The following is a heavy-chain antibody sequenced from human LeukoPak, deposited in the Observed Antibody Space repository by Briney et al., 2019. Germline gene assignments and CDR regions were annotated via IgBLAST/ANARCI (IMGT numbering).Heavy chain of an antibody. Sequence: PSETLSPTCAVYGGSFSGYYWSWIRQPPGKGLEWIGEINHSGSTNYNPSLKSRVTTSVDTSKNQFSLKLSSVTAADTAVYYCATLAYDSSPDLGYWGQGTLVTVSS. D-gene: IGHD3-22*01. CDR1: GGSFSGYY. CDR2: INHSGST. J-gene: IGHJ4*02. V-gene: IGHV4-34*01. CDR3: ATLAYDSSPDLGY.